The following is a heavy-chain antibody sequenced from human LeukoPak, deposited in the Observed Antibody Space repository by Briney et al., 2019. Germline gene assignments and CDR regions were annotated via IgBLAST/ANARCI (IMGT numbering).Heavy chain of an antibody. CDR3: AXXXXGYFRS. D-gene: IGHD2/OR15-2a*01. V-gene: IGHV3-30*01. J-gene: IGHJ5*02. CDR2: MSYDGSHQ. Sequence: GRSLRLSCAASGFTFSNYAMHWVRQAPGKGLEWVALMSYDGSHQYYADSVKGRFTISRDNSNNTVCLQMNSLRTEDTAVDYCAXXXXGYFRSWGQGTLVTVSS. CDR1: GFTFSNYA.